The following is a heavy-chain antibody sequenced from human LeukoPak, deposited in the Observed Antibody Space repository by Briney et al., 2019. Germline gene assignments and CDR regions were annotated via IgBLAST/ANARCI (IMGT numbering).Heavy chain of an antibody. J-gene: IGHJ6*02. CDR3: AKILRGRTFLFRYYGMDV. CDR2: ISGSGGST. CDR1: GFTFSSYS. Sequence: PGGSLRLSCAASGFTFSSYSMNWVRQAPGKGLEWVSAISGSGGSTYYADSVKGRFAISRDNSKNTLYLQMNSLRAEDTAVYYCAKILRGRTFLFRYYGMDVWGQGTTVTVSS. D-gene: IGHD1-26*01. V-gene: IGHV3-23*01.